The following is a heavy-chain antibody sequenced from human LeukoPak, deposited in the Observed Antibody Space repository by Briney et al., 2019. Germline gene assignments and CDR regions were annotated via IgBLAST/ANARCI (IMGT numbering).Heavy chain of an antibody. V-gene: IGHV4-30-4*08. J-gene: IGHJ3*02. CDR2: IYYSEST. CDR1: GGSISSGDYY. CDR3: ARGGAYYYDSSGDAFDI. D-gene: IGHD3-22*01. Sequence: SETLSLXCTVSGGSISSGDYYWSWIRQPPGKGLEWIGYIYYSESTYYNPSLKSRVTISVDTSKNQFSLKLSSVTAADTAVYYCARGGAYYYDSSGDAFDIWGQGTMVTVSS.